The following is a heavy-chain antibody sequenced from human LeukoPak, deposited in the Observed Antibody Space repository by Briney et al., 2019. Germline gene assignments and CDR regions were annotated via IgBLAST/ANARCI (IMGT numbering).Heavy chain of an antibody. Sequence: PSETLSLTCTVSGGSISSSSYYWGWIRQPPGKGLEWIGEINHSGSTNYNPSLKSRVTISVDTSKNQFSLKLSSVTAADTAMYYCARGHLYDFWSGQPRHWFDPWGQGTLVTVSS. CDR3: ARGHLYDFWSGQPRHWFDP. J-gene: IGHJ5*02. CDR2: INHSGST. D-gene: IGHD3-3*01. V-gene: IGHV4-39*07. CDR1: GGSISSSSYY.